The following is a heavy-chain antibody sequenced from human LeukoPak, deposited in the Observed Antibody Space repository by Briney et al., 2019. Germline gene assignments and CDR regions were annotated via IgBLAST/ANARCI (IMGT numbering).Heavy chain of an antibody. D-gene: IGHD5-18*01. CDR1: GYTSTSYD. CDR3: ARVDSYGYGGYYYYYMDV. V-gene: IGHV1-8*01. J-gene: IGHJ6*03. Sequence: ASVKVSCKASGYTSTSYDINWVRQATGQGLEWMGWMNPNSGNTGYAQKFQGRVTMTRNTSISTAYMELSGLRSEDTAVYYCARVDSYGYGGYYYYYMDVWGKGTTVTVSS. CDR2: MNPNSGNT.